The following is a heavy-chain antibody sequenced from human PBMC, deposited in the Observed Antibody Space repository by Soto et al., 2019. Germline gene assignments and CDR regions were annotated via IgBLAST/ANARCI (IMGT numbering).Heavy chain of an antibody. CDR3: AHMDDYDDPQPRGFDP. Sequence: QITLRESGPTLVKPTETLTLTCTFSGFSVTSDGVAVAWIRQPPGKGLEWLALIYWDDDKRYNTSLSSRLSIVADTSNNQVVLTMTDMDPVDTATYYCAHMDDYDDPQPRGFDPWGQGTPVTVSS. D-gene: IGHD4-17*01. J-gene: IGHJ5*02. V-gene: IGHV2-5*02. CDR1: GFSVTSDGVA. CDR2: IYWDDDK.